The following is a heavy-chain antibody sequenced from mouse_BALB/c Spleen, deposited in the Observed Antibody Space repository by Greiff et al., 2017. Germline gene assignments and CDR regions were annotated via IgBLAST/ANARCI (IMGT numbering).Heavy chain of an antibody. V-gene: IGHV2-6-7*01. D-gene: IGHD2-14*01. CDR3: AREDRYDAPWFAY. CDR2: IWGDGST. J-gene: IGHJ3*01. Sequence: QVQLKQSGPGLVAPSQSLSITCTVSGFSLTGYGVNWVRQPPGKGLEWLGMIWGDGSTDYNSALKSRLSISKDNSKSQVFLKMNSLQTDDTARYYCAREDRYDAPWFAYWGQGTLVTVSA. CDR1: GFSLTGYG.